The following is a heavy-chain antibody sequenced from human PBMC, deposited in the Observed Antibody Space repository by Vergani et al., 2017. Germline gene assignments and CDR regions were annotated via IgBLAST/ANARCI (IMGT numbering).Heavy chain of an antibody. CDR2: IIPIFGTA. CDR1: GGTFSSYA. D-gene: IGHD3-10*01. CDR3: ARLPYYYGSGSYNWFDP. J-gene: IGHJ5*02. Sequence: QVQLVQSGAEVKKPGSSVKVSCKASGGTFSSYAISWVRQAPGQGLEWMGGIIPIFGTANYAQKFQGRVTITADESTSTAYMELSSLRSEDTDVYYCARLPYYYGSGSYNWFDPWGQGTLVTVSS. V-gene: IGHV1-69*01.